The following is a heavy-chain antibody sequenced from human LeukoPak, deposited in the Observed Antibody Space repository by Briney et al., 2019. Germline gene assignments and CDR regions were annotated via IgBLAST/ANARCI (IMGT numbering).Heavy chain of an antibody. CDR1: GFTFTRYT. CDR2: VLYDGSNK. D-gene: IGHD2-21*01. V-gene: IGHV3-30*04. CDR3: VRDNYGGILDF. J-gene: IGHJ4*02. Sequence: GGSLRLSCAASGFTFTRYTMHWVRQAPGKGLEWVAVVLYDGSNKYYADSVKGRFTLSRDNSRNTLSLQMNTLRADDTAVYYCVRDNYGGILDFWGQGTLVTVSS.